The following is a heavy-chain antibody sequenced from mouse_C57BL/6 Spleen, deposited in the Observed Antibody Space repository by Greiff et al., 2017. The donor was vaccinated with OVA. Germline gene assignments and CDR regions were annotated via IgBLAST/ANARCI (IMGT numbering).Heavy chain of an antibody. CDR2: ISSGSSTI. Sequence: EVQLQESGGGLVKPGGSLKLSCAASGFTFSDYGMHWVRQAPEKGLEWVAYISSGSSTIYYADTVKGRFTISRDNAKNTLFLQMTSLRSEDTAMYYCARGDYDNDGGAWFAYWGQGTLVTVSA. V-gene: IGHV5-17*01. D-gene: IGHD2-4*01. CDR1: GFTFSDYG. J-gene: IGHJ3*01. CDR3: ARGDYDNDGGAWFAY.